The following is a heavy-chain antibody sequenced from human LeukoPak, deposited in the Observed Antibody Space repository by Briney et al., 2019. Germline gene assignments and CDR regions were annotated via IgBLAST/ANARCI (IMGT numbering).Heavy chain of an antibody. V-gene: IGHV1-69*13. J-gene: IGHJ3*02. CDR3: ARDRERAPIDAFDI. D-gene: IGHD1-26*01. Sequence: SVKVSCKASGGTSSSYAISWVRQAPGQGLEWMGGIIPIFGTANYAQKFQGRVTITADESTSTAYMELSSLRSEDTAVYYCARDRERAPIDAFDIWGQGTMVTVSS. CDR1: GGTSSSYA. CDR2: IIPIFGTA.